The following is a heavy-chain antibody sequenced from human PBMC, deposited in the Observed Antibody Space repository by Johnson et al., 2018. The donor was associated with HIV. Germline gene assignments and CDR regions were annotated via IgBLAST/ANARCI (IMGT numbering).Heavy chain of an antibody. J-gene: IGHJ3*02. CDR1: GFTFSSYG. CDR3: ARARITILGVVLGADAFDI. V-gene: IGHV3-64*01. Sequence: VQLVESGGGVVQPGGSLRLSCVASGFTFSSYGMHWVRQAPGKGLEWVSGIGSDSITYYANSVKGRFTISRDNSKNTLYLQMGGLRAEDMAVYYCARARITILGVVLGADAFDIWGQGTMVTVSS. CDR2: IGSDSIT. D-gene: IGHD3-3*01.